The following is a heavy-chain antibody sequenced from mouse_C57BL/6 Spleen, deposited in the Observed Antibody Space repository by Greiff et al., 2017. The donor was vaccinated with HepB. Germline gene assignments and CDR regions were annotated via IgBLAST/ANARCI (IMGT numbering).Heavy chain of an antibody. D-gene: IGHD1-1*01. CDR1: GYTFTDYY. Sequence: EVQLQESGPVLVKPGASVKMSCKASGYTFTDYYMNWVKQSHGKSLEWIGVINPYNGGTSYNQKFKGKATLTVDKSSSTAYMELNSLTSEDSAVYYCARGLITTVVAPYWGQGTTLTVSS. V-gene: IGHV1-19*01. CDR2: INPYNGGT. CDR3: ARGLITTVVAPY. J-gene: IGHJ2*01.